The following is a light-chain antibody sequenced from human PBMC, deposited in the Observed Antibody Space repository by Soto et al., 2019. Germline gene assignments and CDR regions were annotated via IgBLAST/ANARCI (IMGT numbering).Light chain of an antibody. CDR2: GAS. Sequence: EIVLTQSPGTLSLSPGERATLSCRASQSVSSSYLAWYQQKPGQAPRLLIYGASSRATGIPDRFSGSGSGTDFTLTISRLDPEDFAVYYCQQYGSSPRMFGQGTKV. V-gene: IGKV3-20*01. J-gene: IGKJ1*01. CDR3: QQYGSSPRM. CDR1: QSVSSSY.